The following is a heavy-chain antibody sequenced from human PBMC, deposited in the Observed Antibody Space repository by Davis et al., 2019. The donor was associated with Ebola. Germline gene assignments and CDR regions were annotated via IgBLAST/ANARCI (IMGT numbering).Heavy chain of an antibody. Sequence: GESLKISCKGSGYSFTSYWIAWVRQMPGKGLEWMGIIYPGDSDTRYSPSFQGQVTISADKSISTAYLQWSSLKASDTAMYYCARLEGDILTGYYGIYWGQGTLVTVSS. J-gene: IGHJ4*02. CDR2: IYPGDSDT. CDR1: GYSFTSYW. D-gene: IGHD3-9*01. CDR3: ARLEGDILTGYYGIY. V-gene: IGHV5-51*01.